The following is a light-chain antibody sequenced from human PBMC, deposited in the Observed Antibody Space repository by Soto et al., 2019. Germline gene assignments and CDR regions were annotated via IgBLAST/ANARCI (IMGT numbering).Light chain of an antibody. V-gene: IGLV2-14*01. CDR2: DVS. J-gene: IGLJ2*01. CDR3: SSFTTIRTLV. CDR1: STDVGAYNY. Sequence: QSALTQPASVSGSPGQSITIPCTGTSTDVGAYNYVSWYQQYPGKAPKIMIYDVSYRPSGVSNRFSGSKSGNTASLTISGLQAEDEADYYCSSFTTIRTLVFGGGTKLIVL.